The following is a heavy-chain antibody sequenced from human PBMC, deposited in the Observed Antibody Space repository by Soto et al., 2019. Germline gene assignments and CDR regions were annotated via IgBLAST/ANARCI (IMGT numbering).Heavy chain of an antibody. J-gene: IGHJ5*02. CDR2: IIPIFGTA. CDR3: ARDPDSNWMDNWFDP. D-gene: IGHD1-1*01. Sequence: ASVKVSCKASGGTFSSYAISWVRQAPGQGLEWMGGIIPIFGTANYAQKFQGRVTITADKSTSTAYMELSSLRSEDTAVYYCARDPDSNWMDNWFDPWGQGTLVTV. CDR1: GGTFSSYA. V-gene: IGHV1-69*06.